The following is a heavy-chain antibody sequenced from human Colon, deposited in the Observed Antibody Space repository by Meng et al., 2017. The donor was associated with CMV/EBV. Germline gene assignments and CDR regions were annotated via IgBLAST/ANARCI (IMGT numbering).Heavy chain of an antibody. CDR3: ARDYYVVVPAAIPSGSYLDY. J-gene: IGHJ4*02. CDR2: ISSSGSTI. D-gene: IGHD2-2*02. CDR1: GFTFSSYE. V-gene: IGHV3-48*03. Sequence: GESLKISCAASGFTFSSYEMNWVRQAPGKGLEWGSYISSSGSTIYYADSVKGRFTISRDNAKNSLYLQMNSLRAEDTAVYYCARDYYVVVPAAIPSGSYLDYWGQGTLVTVSS.